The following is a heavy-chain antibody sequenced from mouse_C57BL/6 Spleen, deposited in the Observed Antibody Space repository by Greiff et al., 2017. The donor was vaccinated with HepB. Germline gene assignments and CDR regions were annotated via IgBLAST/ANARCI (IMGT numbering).Heavy chain of an antibody. CDR2: IYPGSGST. Sequence: VKLQQPGAELVKPGASVKMSCKASGYTFTSYWITWVKQRPGQGLEWIGDIYPGSGSTNYNEKFKSKATLTVDTSSSTAYMQLSSLTSEDSAVYYCARKELGTVAMDYWGQGTSVTVSS. D-gene: IGHD1-1*01. CDR3: ARKELGTVAMDY. V-gene: IGHV1-55*01. CDR1: GYTFTSYW. J-gene: IGHJ4*01.